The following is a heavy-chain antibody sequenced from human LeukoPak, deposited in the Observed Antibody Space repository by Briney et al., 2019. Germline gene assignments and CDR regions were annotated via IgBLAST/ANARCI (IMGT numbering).Heavy chain of an antibody. CDR3: ATGGSYSGYEGDY. CDR1: GYSISSGYY. V-gene: IGHV4-38-2*01. CDR2: IYHSGST. D-gene: IGHD5-12*01. Sequence: SGTLSLTCAVSGYSISSGYYWGWIRQPPGKGLEWIGSIYHSGSTYYNPSLKSRVTISVDTSKNQFSLKLSSVTAADTAVYYCATGGSYSGYEGDYWGQGTLVTVSS. J-gene: IGHJ4*02.